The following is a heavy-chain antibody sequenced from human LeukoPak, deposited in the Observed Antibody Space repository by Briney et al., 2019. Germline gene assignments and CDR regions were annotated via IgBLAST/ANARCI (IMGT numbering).Heavy chain of an antibody. CDR2: ISSSSSYI. V-gene: IGHV3-21*01. CDR1: GFTFSSYS. Sequence: GGSLRLSCAASGFTFSSYSMNWVRQAPGKGLEWVSSISSSSSYIYYADSVKGRFTISRDSAKNSLYLQMNSLRAEDTAVYYCARDPRTNAPFDYWGQGTLVTVSS. CDR3: ARDPRTNAPFDY. J-gene: IGHJ4*02.